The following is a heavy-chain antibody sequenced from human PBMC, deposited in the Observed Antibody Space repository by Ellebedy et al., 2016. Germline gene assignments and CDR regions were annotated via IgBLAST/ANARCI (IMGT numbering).Heavy chain of an antibody. V-gene: IGHV4-30-4*01. CDR1: GGSIHSGDYY. CDR2: IYCSGST. D-gene: IGHD4-17*01. Sequence: SETLSLTCTVSGGSIHSGDYYWSWIRQPPGKGLEWIGYIYCSGSTYYNPSLKSRVTISVDTSKNQFSLKLSSVTAADTAVYYCARDFGLIGYGDQRGEGWWYYWGQGTLVTVSS. CDR3: ARDFGLIGYGDQRGEGWWYY. J-gene: IGHJ4*02.